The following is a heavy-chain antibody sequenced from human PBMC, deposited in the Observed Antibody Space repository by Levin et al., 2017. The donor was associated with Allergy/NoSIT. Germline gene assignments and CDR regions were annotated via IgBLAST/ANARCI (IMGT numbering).Heavy chain of an antibody. D-gene: IGHD3-16*02. CDR3: ATQMRWGSYRVAYFDY. V-gene: IGHV4-31*03. J-gene: IGHJ4*02. CDR2: IYYSGST. Sequence: SETLSLTCTVSGGSISSGGYYWSWIRQHPGKGLEWIGYIYYSGSTYYNPSLKSRVTISVDTSKNQFSLKLSSVTAADTAVYYCATQMRWGSYRVAYFDYWGQGTLVTVSS. CDR1: GGSISSGGYY.